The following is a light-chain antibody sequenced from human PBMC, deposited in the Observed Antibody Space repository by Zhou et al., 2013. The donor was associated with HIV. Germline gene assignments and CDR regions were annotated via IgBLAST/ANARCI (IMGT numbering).Light chain of an antibody. CDR3: QQTYTTFRSS. J-gene: IGKJ2*04. V-gene: IGKV1-39*01. CDR2: AAS. CDR1: QNISNY. Sequence: DIQMTQSPSSLSASAGDRVTITCRASQNISNYLNWYQQKPGKAPKLLIYAASSLQSGVPSRFSGSGSGTDFTLTISSLQPEDFTTYYCQQTYTTFRSSFGQGTKLEIK.